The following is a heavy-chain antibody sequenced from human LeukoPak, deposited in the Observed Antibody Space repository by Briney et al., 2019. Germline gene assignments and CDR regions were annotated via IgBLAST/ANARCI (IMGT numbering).Heavy chain of an antibody. CDR3: AREKWDIVVMMYAVGWFDP. CDR1: GGSISSGSYY. Sequence: PSETLSLTCTVSGGSISSGSYYWSWIRQPAGKGLEWIGRIYSSGSTNYNPSLKSRVTILVDTSKNQFSLKLTSLTAADTAVYYCAREKWDIVVMMYAVGWFDPWGQGTLVTVSS. V-gene: IGHV4-61*02. D-gene: IGHD2-8*01. CDR2: IYSSGST. J-gene: IGHJ5*02.